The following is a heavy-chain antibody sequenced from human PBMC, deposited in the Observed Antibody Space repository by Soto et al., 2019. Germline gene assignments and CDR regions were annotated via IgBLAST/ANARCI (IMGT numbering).Heavy chain of an antibody. Sequence: ASETLSLTCAVYGGSFSGYHWSWIRQPPGKGLEWIGEINHSGSTNYNPSLKSRVTISVDTSKNQFSLKLSSVTAADTAVYYCARGNGYCRGGSCYSIDYWGQGTLVTVSS. J-gene: IGHJ4*02. V-gene: IGHV4-34*01. CDR3: ARGNGYCRGGSCYSIDY. CDR2: INHSGST. CDR1: GGSFSGYH. D-gene: IGHD2-15*01.